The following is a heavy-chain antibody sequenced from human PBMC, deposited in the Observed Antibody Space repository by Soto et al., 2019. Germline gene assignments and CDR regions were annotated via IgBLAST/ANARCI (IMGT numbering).Heavy chain of an antibody. V-gene: IGHV1-18*01. CDR3: AMVDVYVTPSPQDV. CDR2: INTYNGNT. D-gene: IGHD3-16*01. CDR1: GYTFTRYG. Sequence: ASVKVSCKASGYTFTRYGIGWARQALGQGLEWMGWINTYNGNTNYAQNVQGRVTLTTDTSTSTAYMELRSLRSNDTAIYYCAMVDVYVTPSPQDVWGQGTTVTVS. J-gene: IGHJ6*02.